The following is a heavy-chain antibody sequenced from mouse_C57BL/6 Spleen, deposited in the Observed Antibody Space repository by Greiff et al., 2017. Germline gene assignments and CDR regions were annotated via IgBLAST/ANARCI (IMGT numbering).Heavy chain of an antibody. CDR3: ASYYYGSSYDYAMDY. CDR2: ISSGSSTI. CDR1: GFTFSDYG. D-gene: IGHD1-1*01. Sequence: EVQGVESGGGLVKPGGSLKLSCAASGFTFSDYGMHWVRQAPEKGLEWVAYISSGSSTIYYADTVKGRFTISRDNAKNTLFLQMTSLRSEDTAMYYCASYYYGSSYDYAMDYWGQGTSVTVSS. J-gene: IGHJ4*01. V-gene: IGHV5-17*01.